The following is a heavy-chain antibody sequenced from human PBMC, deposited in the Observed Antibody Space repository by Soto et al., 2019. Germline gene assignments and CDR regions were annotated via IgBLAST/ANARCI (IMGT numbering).Heavy chain of an antibody. CDR3: AKYVYDTGWNLPFDP. CDR2: INAGNGNT. V-gene: IGHV1-3*01. D-gene: IGHD6-19*01. CDR1: GYTFTSYA. Sequence: ASVKVSCKASGYTFTSYAMHWVRQAPGQRLEWMGWINAGNGNTKYSQKFQGRVTITRDTSASTAYMELSSLRSDDTAVYYCAKYVYDTGWNLPFDPWGQGTQVTVSS. J-gene: IGHJ5*02.